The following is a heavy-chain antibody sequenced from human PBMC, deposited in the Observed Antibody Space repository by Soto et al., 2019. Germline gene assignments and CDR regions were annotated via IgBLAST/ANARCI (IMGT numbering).Heavy chain of an antibody. V-gene: IGHV3-21*01. CDR1: GFTFSSYS. CDR2: ISSSSSYI. J-gene: IGHJ4*02. D-gene: IGHD2-2*01. Sequence: GGSLSLSCAASGFTFSSYSMNWVRQAPGKGLEWVSSISSSSSYIYYADSVKGRFTISRDNAKNSLYLQMNSLRAEDTAVYYCARDRLVPAANSFDYWGQGTLVTVSS. CDR3: ARDRLVPAANSFDY.